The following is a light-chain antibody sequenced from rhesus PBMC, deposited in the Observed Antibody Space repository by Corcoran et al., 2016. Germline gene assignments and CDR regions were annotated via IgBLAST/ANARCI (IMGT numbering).Light chain of an antibody. CDR2: AAS. CDR3: RQHNGYPLT. V-gene: IGKV1-25*01. CDR1: QGISSY. J-gene: IGKJ4*01. Sequence: DIQMTQSPSSLSASVGDRVTITCRASQGISSYLAWYQQKPGKAPKLLIYAASTLQSGVPSRFSGSGSGTDFTLTFSSLQPEDFATYYCRQHNGYPLTFGGGTKVELK.